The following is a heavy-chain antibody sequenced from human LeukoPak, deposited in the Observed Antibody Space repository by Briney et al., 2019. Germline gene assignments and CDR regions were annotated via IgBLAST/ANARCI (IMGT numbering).Heavy chain of an antibody. V-gene: IGHV3-48*01. CDR3: ARDRYYGSGPPFYYGMDV. Sequence: GGSLRLSCAASGFTFSSYSMNWVRQAPGKGLEWVSYISSSSSTIYYADSVKGRFTISRDNAKNSLYLQMNSLRAEDTAVYYCARDRYYGSGPPFYYGMDVWGQGTTVTVTS. D-gene: IGHD3-10*01. CDR1: GFTFSSYS. CDR2: ISSSSSTI. J-gene: IGHJ6*02.